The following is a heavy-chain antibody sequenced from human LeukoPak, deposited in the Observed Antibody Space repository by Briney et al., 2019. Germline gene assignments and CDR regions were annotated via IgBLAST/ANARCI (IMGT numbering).Heavy chain of an antibody. Sequence: SETLSLTCTVSGGSISSYYWSWIRQPPGKGLEWIGYIHYSGNTNYDPSLKSRVTISVDTSKNQFSLKLSSVTAADTAVYYCASVDGNYGSGSYHPPDYWGQGTLVTVSS. CDR2: IHYSGNT. CDR1: GGSISSYY. D-gene: IGHD3-10*01. J-gene: IGHJ4*02. CDR3: ASVDGNYGSGSYHPPDY. V-gene: IGHV4-59*08.